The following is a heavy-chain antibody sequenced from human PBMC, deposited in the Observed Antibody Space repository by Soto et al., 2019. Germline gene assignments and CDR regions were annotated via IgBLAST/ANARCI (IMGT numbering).Heavy chain of an antibody. CDR3: ARALDFWSAYFDY. CDR2: IYYTGST. V-gene: IGHV4-39*01. J-gene: IGHJ4*02. CDR1: GGSISSYY. Sequence: PSETLSLTCTVSGGSISSYYWGWIRQPPGKGLEWIGTIYYTGSTYYNPSLSSRFTISRDNSKNTLYLQMNSLRTEDTAVYYCARALDFWSAYFDYWGQGSLVTVSS. D-gene: IGHD3-3*01.